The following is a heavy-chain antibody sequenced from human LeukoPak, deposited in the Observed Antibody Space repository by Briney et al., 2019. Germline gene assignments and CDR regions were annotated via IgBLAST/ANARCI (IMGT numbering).Heavy chain of an antibody. CDR2: ISADGTST. CDR3: AKETDN. V-gene: IGHV3-43*02. J-gene: IGHJ4*02. CDR1: RFTSDDFG. Sequence: PGGSLRLSCATSRFTSDDFGIHWVRQAPGKGLEWVCFISADGTSTFYADSVRGRFTISRDNSKNSLYLQMNSLRTEDTAFYYCAKETDNWGQGTLSPSPQ.